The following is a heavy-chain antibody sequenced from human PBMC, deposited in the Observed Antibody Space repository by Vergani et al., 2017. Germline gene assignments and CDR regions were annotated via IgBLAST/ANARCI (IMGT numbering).Heavy chain of an antibody. Sequence: VQLHASGPGLVQPSQTLSLTCTVSGGSISSGGYYWSWIRQHPGKGLEWIGYIYYSGSTYYNPALNRRVTISVDTSKNQFSLKLSAVTAADTAVYYWGSARPTYDWWSGYYMGWGQGTLVTVSS. CDR2: IYYSGST. V-gene: IGHV4-31*03. D-gene: IGHD3-3*01. CDR1: GGSISSGGYY. J-gene: IGHJ4*02. CDR3: GSARPTYDWWSGYYMG.